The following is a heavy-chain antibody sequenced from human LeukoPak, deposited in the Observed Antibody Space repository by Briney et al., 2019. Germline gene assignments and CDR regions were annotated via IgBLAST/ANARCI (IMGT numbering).Heavy chain of an antibody. Sequence: SETLSLTCAVYGGSFSGYYWSWIRQPPGKGLEWIGEINHSGSTNYNPSLKSRVTISVDTSKNQFSLKLSSVTAADTAVYYCARGDIVVVPAAIRYIEYYYYGMDVWGQGTTVTVSS. CDR3: ARGDIVVVPAAIRYIEYYYYGMDV. J-gene: IGHJ6*02. CDR1: GGSFSGYY. CDR2: INHSGST. V-gene: IGHV4-34*01. D-gene: IGHD2-2*01.